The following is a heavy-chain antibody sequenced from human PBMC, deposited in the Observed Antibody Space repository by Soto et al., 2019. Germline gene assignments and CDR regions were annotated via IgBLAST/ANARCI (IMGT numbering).Heavy chain of an antibody. V-gene: IGHV1-3*01. CDR3: ARAISGYVT. CDR1: GISYTTYA. Sequence: VQLVQSGAEVKKPGASVRISCTASGISYTTYAIHWVRQAPGQGLEWMGWINASNGDTRYSQRFQGRVTLTRDTSATTTYMDLSSLRSEDTSIYYCARAISGYVTWGQGTLVTVSS. CDR2: INASNGDT. D-gene: IGHD5-12*01. J-gene: IGHJ4*02.